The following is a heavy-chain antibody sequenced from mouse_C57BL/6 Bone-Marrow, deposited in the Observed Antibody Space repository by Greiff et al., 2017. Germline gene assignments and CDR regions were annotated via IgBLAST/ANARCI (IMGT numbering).Heavy chain of an antibody. D-gene: IGHD2-1*01. V-gene: IGHV14-4*01. J-gene: IGHJ3*01. CDR2: IDPENGDT. CDR1: GFNIKDDY. Sequence: EVQLQQSGAELVRPGASVKLSCTASGFNIKDDYMHWVKQRPEQGLEWIGWIDPENGDTEYASKFQGKATIPADTSSNTAYLQLSSLTSEDTAVYYCTTRSTPLSGLAYWGQGTLVTVSA. CDR3: TTRSTPLSGLAY.